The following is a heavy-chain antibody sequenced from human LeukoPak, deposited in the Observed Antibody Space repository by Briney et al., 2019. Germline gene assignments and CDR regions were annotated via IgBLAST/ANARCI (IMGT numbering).Heavy chain of an antibody. J-gene: IGHJ4*02. CDR3: AKGPPSVEMATTSFDY. V-gene: IGHV3-7*01. CDR1: GFTLSSRDW. D-gene: IGHD5-24*01. Sequence: GGSLRLSCVASGFTLSSRDWMTWVRQAPGKGLEWVANIKQDGSEKNYVDSVKGRFTISRDNSKNTLYLQMNSLRAEDTAVYYCAKGPPSVEMATTSFDYWGQGTLVTVSS. CDR2: IKQDGSEK.